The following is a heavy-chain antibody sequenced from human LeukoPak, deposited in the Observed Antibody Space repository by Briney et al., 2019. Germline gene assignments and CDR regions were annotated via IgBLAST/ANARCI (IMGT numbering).Heavy chain of an antibody. CDR3: AKIYVGFVRYFDWLLAY. CDR2: ISGSGGST. J-gene: IGHJ4*02. V-gene: IGHV3-23*01. Sequence: PGGSLRLSCAASGFTFRSYGMSWVRQAPGKGLEWVSGISGSGGSTFYADSVKGRFTISRDNSKNTLYLQVSSLRAEDTAVYYCAKIYVGFVRYFDWLLAYWGQGTLVTVSS. D-gene: IGHD3-9*01. CDR1: GFTFRSYG.